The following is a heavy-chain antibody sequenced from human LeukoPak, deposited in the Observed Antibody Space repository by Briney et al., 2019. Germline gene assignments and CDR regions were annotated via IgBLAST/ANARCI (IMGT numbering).Heavy chain of an antibody. V-gene: IGHV5-51*01. CDR2: IYPGDSDT. J-gene: IGHJ4*02. CDR3: ARPRTPYCYDSSGYDNSFDY. D-gene: IGHD3-22*01. Sequence: GESLKISCKGSGYSFTSYWIGWVRQMPGKGLEWMGIIYPGDSDTRYSPSFQGQVTISADKSISTAYLQWSSLKASDTAMYYCARPRTPYCYDSSGYDNSFDYWGQGTLVTVSS. CDR1: GYSFTSYW.